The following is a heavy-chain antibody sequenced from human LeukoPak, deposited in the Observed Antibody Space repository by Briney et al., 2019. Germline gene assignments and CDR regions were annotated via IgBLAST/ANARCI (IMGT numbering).Heavy chain of an antibody. CDR3: ARDGDYGTGSYYRGCIDS. CDR2: IYYSGST. J-gene: IGHJ4*02. V-gene: IGHV4-59*01. Sequence: PSETLSLTCTVSGVSISIYYWSWIRQPPGKGLEWIGYIYYSGSTNYNPSLKSRVTISVDTSKNQFSLKLSSVTAADTAVYYCARDGDYGTGSYYRGCIDSWGQGTPVTVSP. D-gene: IGHD3-10*01. CDR1: GVSISIYY.